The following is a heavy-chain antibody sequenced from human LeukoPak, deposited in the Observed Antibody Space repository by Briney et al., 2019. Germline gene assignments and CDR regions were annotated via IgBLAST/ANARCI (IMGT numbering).Heavy chain of an antibody. CDR3: ARDLSYYYDSSGYFPFDY. CDR1: GYTFTSYG. D-gene: IGHD3-22*01. J-gene: IGHJ4*02. V-gene: IGHV1-18*01. Sequence: ASVKVSCKASGYTFTSYGISWVRQAPGQGLEWMGWISAYNGNTNYAQKLQGRVTMTTDTSTSTAYMELRSLRSDDTAGYYCARDLSYYYDSSGYFPFDYWGQGTLVTVSS. CDR2: ISAYNGNT.